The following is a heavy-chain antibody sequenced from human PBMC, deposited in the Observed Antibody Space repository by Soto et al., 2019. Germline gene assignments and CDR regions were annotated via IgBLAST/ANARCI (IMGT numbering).Heavy chain of an antibody. V-gene: IGHV3-30*18. CDR3: AKDLSTTVTTSNRGKDYYYYGMDV. CDR1: GFTFSSYG. Sequence: GSLRLSCAASGFTFSSYGMHWVRQAPGKGLEWVAVISYDGSNKYYADSVKGRFTISRDNSKNTLYLQMNSLRAEDTAVYYCAKDLSTTVTTSNRGKDYYYYGMDVWGQGTTVTVSS. D-gene: IGHD4-17*01. CDR2: ISYDGSNK. J-gene: IGHJ6*02.